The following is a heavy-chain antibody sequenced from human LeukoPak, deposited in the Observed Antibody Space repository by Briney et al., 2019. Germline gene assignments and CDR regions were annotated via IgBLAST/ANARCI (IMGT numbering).Heavy chain of an antibody. V-gene: IGHV3-21*01. CDR3: ARDRRHATVKQWYFDL. CDR2: ISSSTSYI. D-gene: IGHD4-17*01. CDR1: GFTFRSHV. J-gene: IGHJ2*01. Sequence: PGGSLRLSCAASGFTFRSHVMSWVRQAPGKGLEWVSSISSSTSYIYYADSVKGRFTISRDNAKNSLYLQMNSLRAEDTAVYYCARDRRHATVKQWYFDLWGRGTLVTVSS.